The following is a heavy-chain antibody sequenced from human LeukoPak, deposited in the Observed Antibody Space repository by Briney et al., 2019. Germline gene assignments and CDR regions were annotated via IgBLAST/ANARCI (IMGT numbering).Heavy chain of an antibody. J-gene: IGHJ3*02. V-gene: IGHV1-46*03. D-gene: IGHD2-2*01. CDR1: GYTFTRYY. CDR2: INPSGGST. Sequence: GASVKVSCKASGYTFTRYYMHWVRQAPGQGLEWMGIINPSGGSTSYAQKFQGRVTMTRDTSTSTVYMELSSLRSEDTAVYYCSSGGYCSSTSCYGFAFDIWGQGTMVTVSS. CDR3: SSGGYCSSTSCYGFAFDI.